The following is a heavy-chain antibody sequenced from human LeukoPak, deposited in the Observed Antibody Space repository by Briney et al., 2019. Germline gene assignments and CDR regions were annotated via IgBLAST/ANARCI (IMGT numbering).Heavy chain of an antibody. CDR3: ARSYDYVWGSPVMDFDY. Sequence: GGSLRLSCAASGFTFSSYAMSWVRQAPGKGLEWVSAISGSGGSTYYADSVKGRFTISRDNSKNTLYLQMNSLRAEDTAVYYCARSYDYVWGSPVMDFDYWGQGTLVTVSS. CDR1: GFTFSSYA. V-gene: IGHV3-23*01. D-gene: IGHD3-16*01. CDR2: ISGSGGST. J-gene: IGHJ4*02.